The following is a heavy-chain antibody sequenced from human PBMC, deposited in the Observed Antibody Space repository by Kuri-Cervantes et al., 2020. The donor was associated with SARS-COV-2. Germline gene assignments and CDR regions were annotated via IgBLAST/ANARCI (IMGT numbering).Heavy chain of an antibody. CDR3: ANLPAAINNYYYYMDV. CDR2: ISGSGGST. J-gene: IGHJ6*03. D-gene: IGHD2-2*02. V-gene: IGHV3-23*01. Sequence: GESLKISCAASGFPFSSYAMSWVRQAPGKGLEWVSAISGSGGSTYYADSVKGRFTISRDNSKNTLYLQMNSLRAEDTAVYYCANLPAAINNYYYYMDVWGKGTTVTVSS. CDR1: GFPFSSYA.